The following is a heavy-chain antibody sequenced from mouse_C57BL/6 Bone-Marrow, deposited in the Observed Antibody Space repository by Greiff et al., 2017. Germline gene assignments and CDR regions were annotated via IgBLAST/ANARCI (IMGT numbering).Heavy chain of an antibody. V-gene: IGHV5-4*03. CDR2: ISDGGSYT. CDR3: ARSWFAY. CDR1: GFTFSSYA. J-gene: IGHJ3*01. Sequence: DVKLVESGGGLVKPGGSPKLSCAASGFTFSSYAMSWVRQTPEKRLEWVATISDGGSYTYYPDNVKGRFTISRDNAKNNLYLQMSHLKSEDTAMYYCARSWFAYWGQGTLVTVSA.